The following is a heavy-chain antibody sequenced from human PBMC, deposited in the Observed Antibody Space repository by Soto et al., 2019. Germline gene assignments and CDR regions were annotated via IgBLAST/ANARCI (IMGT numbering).Heavy chain of an antibody. CDR2: ISHDGSSN. D-gene: IGHD5-12*01. CDR3: AKSPWWATIVPCHH. J-gene: IGHJ4*02. Sequence: QVQLVESGGGVVQTGKSLRLSCAGSGFIFSSYGMHWDRLAPGKGLEWLAAISHDGSSNYYADSVNGRFTISRDNSKNTLYLQMNSLTVEDTAVYYCAKSPWWATIVPCHHWGQGNLVTVSS. V-gene: IGHV3-30*18. CDR1: GFIFSSYG.